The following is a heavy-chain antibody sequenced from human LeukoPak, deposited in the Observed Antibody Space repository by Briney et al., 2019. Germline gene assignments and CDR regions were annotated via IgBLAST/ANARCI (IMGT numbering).Heavy chain of an antibody. CDR3: ARALLSLETVVY. CDR2: IKQDGSEK. D-gene: IGHD2-15*01. J-gene: IGHJ4*02. Sequence: GGSLRLSCAASGFIFRSYWMSWVRQAPGKGLEWVANIKQDGSEKYYVDSVKGRFTISRDNGKNSLYLQMNSLRAEDTAVYYFARALLSLETVVYWGQKTLVTVSS. V-gene: IGHV3-7*01. CDR1: GFIFRSYW.